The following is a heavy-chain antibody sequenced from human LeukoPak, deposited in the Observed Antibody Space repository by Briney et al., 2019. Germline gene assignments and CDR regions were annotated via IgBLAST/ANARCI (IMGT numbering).Heavy chain of an antibody. CDR1: GGSISSYY. J-gene: IGHJ4*02. CDR3: AREQGEYYDSSGGFDY. CDR2: MYYSGST. V-gene: IGHV4-59*01. Sequence: PSETLSLTCTVSGGSISSYYWSWIRQPPGKGLEWIGYMYYSGSTNYNPSLKSRVTISVDTSKNQFSLKLSSVTAADTAVYYCAREQGEYYDSSGGFDYWGQGTLVTVSS. D-gene: IGHD3-22*01.